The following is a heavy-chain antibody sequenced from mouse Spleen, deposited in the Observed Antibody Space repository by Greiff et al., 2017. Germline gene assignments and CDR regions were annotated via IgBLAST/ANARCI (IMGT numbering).Heavy chain of an antibody. J-gene: IGHJ4*01. CDR3: AREGQTHAMDY. CDR1: GFTFSDYY. CDR2: INYDGSST. Sequence: EVKLMESEGGLVQPGSSMKLSCTASGFTFSDYYMAWVRQVPEKGLEWVANINYDGSSTYYLDSLKSRFIISRDNAKNILYLQMSSLKSEDTATYYCAREGQTHAMDYWGQGTSVTVSS. V-gene: IGHV5-16*01.